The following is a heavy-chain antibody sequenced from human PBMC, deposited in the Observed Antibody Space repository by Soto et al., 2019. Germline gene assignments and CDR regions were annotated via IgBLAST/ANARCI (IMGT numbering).Heavy chain of an antibody. CDR3: ARVVPYYYDSSGYGYFDY. J-gene: IGHJ4*02. CDR1: GGTFSSYA. CDR2: IIPIFGTA. V-gene: IGHV1-69*13. Sequence: GASVKVSCKASGGTFSSYAISWLRQAPGQGLEWMGGIIPIFGTANYAQKFQGRVTITADESTSTAYMELSSLRSEDTAVYYCARVVPYYYDSSGYGYFDYWGQGTLVTVSS. D-gene: IGHD3-22*01.